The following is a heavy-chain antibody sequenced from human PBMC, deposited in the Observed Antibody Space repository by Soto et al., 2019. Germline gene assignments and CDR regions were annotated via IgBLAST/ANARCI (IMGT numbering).Heavy chain of an antibody. CDR1: GYTFNSYG. J-gene: IGHJ3*02. D-gene: IGHD6-19*01. Sequence: ASVKVSCKASGYTFNSYGISWVRQAPGQGLEWMGWISAYNGNTNYAQKLQGRVTMTTDTSTSTAYMELRSLRSDDTATYYCARSCKWLVWTLRRVDAFDIWGQGTMVTVSS. CDR3: ARSCKWLVWTLRRVDAFDI. CDR2: ISAYNGNT. V-gene: IGHV1-18*01.